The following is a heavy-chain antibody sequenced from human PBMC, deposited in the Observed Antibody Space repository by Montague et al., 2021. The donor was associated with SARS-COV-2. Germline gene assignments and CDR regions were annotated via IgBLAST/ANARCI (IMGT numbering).Heavy chain of an antibody. CDR2: IYYSGST. Sequence: ETLSLTCAVSGGSLSSYYWSWIRQPPGKGLEWIGYIYYSGSTNYNPSLKSRVTISVDTSKNQFSLNLSSVTAADTAVYYCARHVSGSLTHFHHWGQGSLVTVSS. CDR1: GGSLSSYY. D-gene: IGHD1-26*01. V-gene: IGHV4-59*08. CDR3: ARHVSGSLTHFHH. J-gene: IGHJ1*01.